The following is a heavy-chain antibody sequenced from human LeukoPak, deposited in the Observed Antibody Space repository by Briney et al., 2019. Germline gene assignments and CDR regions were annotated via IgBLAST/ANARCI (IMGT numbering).Heavy chain of an antibody. Sequence: PSETLSLTCAVYGGSFSGYYWSWIRQPPGKGLEWIGETNHSGSTNYNPSLKSRVTISVDTSKNQFSLKLSSVTAADTAVYYCARLPQRITIFGVVMRVNWFDPWGQGTLVTVSS. CDR3: ARLPQRITIFGVVMRVNWFDP. D-gene: IGHD3-3*01. CDR1: GGSFSGYY. J-gene: IGHJ5*02. CDR2: TNHSGST. V-gene: IGHV4-34*01.